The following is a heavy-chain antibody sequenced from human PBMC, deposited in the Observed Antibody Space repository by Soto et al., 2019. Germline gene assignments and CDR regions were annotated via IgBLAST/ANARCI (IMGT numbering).Heavy chain of an antibody. CDR3: ASVTTNYYYYFMDV. Sequence: QVQLVQSGAEVKKPGSSVKVSCKASGGTFGSHTISWVRQAPGQGLEWMGRIIPILGVVKSAQKFQGRVTITADKSMITAYMELTRLRSDASAVYYCASVTTNYYYYFMDVWGKGTPVTVSS. CDR2: IIPILGVV. J-gene: IGHJ6*03. CDR1: GGTFGSHT. D-gene: IGHD1-1*01. V-gene: IGHV1-69*02.